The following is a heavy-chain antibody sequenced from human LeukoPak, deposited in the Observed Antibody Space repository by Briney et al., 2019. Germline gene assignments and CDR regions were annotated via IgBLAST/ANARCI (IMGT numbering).Heavy chain of an antibody. D-gene: IGHD1-26*01. CDR3: ARDGNPWNLDV. CDR1: GGSISPYY. J-gene: IGHJ2*01. V-gene: IGHV4-59*01. CDR2: IYYSGRT. Sequence: PSKTLSLTCTVSGGSISPYYWTWIRQSPGKALEWIGYIYYSGRTSYHTSLKSRVTMSVDTSKNQFSLQLSSVTAADTAVYYCARDGNPWNLDVWGRGTLVTVPP.